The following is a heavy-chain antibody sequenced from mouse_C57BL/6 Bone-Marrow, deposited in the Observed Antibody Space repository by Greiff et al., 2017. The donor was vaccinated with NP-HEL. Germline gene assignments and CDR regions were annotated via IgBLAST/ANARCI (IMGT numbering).Heavy chain of an antibody. J-gene: IGHJ4*01. CDR2: SRNKANDYTT. V-gene: IGHV7-1*01. D-gene: IGHD1-1*01. CDR3: ARAGTVVGYYAMDY. CDR1: GFTFSDFY. Sequence: EVMLVESGGGLVQSGRSLRLSCATSGFTFSDFYMEWVRQAPGKGLEWIAASRNKANDYTTEYSASVKGRFIVSRDTSQSILYLQMNALRAEDTAIYYCARAGTVVGYYAMDYWGQGTSVTVSS.